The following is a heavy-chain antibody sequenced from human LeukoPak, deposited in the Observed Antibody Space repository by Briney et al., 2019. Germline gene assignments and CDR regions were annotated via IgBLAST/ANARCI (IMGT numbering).Heavy chain of an antibody. D-gene: IGHD4-23*01. CDR3: ASGGHVDY. Sequence: GGSLRLSCAASGLTLNTFWMTRVRQAPGKGLEWVANIKGDGSEKHYVDSVKGRFTISRDNAENSLYLQMNSLRDEDTAVYYCASGGHVDYCGQGTLATVSS. CDR1: GLTLNTFW. CDR2: IKGDGSEK. J-gene: IGHJ4*02. V-gene: IGHV3-7*01.